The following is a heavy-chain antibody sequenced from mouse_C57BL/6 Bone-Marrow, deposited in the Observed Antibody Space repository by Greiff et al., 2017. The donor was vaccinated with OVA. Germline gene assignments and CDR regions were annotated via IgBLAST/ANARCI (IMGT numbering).Heavy chain of an antibody. Sequence: QVQLQQPGAELVRPGSSVKLSCKASGYTFTSYWMHWVKQRPIQGLEWIGNIDPSDSETHYNQKFKDKATLTVDKSSSTSYMQLSSLTSEDSAVYYCARVYYSNYYAMDYWGQGTSVTVSS. V-gene: IGHV1-52*01. CDR3: ARVYYSNYYAMDY. CDR2: IDPSDSET. D-gene: IGHD2-5*01. CDR1: GYTFTSYW. J-gene: IGHJ4*01.